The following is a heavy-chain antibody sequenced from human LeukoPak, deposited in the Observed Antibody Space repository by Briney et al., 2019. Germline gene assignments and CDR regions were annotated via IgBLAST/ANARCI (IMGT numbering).Heavy chain of an antibody. J-gene: IGHJ4*02. CDR2: IYYSGST. Sequence: SETLSLTCTVSGGSVSSGSYYWSWIRQPPGKGLEWIGYIYYSGSTNYNPSLKSRVAISVDTSKNQFSLKLSSVTAADTAVYYCARVTIAAADSDYWGQGTLVTVSS. CDR1: GGSVSSGSYY. D-gene: IGHD6-13*01. V-gene: IGHV4-61*01. CDR3: ARVTIAAADSDY.